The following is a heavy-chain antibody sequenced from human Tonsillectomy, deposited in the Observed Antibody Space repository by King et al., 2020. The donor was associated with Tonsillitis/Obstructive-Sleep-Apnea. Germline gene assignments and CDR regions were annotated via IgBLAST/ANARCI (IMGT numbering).Heavy chain of an antibody. J-gene: IGHJ3*02. Sequence: VQLVESGGGLVQPGGSLRLSCVASGFTFNHYWMTWVRQAPGKGLEWVANIKEDGSEKNYVDSVKGRFTVSRDNARNSLYLQMNSLRAEDTAVYYCARDLSVVVAVIWYDVHDIWGQGTMVTLSP. D-gene: IGHD2-15*01. V-gene: IGHV3-7*01. CDR2: IKEDGSEK. CDR3: ARDLSVVVAVIWYDVHDI. CDR1: GFTFNHYW.